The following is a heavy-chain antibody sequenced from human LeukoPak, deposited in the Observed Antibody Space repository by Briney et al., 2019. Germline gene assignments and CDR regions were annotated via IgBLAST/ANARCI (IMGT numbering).Heavy chain of an antibody. CDR3: ARGFRFLEWLSLPG. CDR1: GYSISSGYY. Sequence: SETLSLTCTVSGYSISSGYYWGWIRQPPGKGLEWIGSIYHSGSTYYNPSPKSRVTISVATSKNQFSLKLSSVTAADTAVYYCARGFRFLEWLSLPGWGQGTLVTVSS. J-gene: IGHJ4*02. D-gene: IGHD3-3*01. V-gene: IGHV4-38-2*02. CDR2: IYHSGST.